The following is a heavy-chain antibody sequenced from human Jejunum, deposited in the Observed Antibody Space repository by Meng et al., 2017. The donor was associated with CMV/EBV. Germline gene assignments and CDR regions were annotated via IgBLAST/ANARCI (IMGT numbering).Heavy chain of an antibody. CDR3: TRRGSITGATSGFDY. D-gene: IGHD1-20*01. V-gene: IGHV3-74*01. J-gene: IGHJ4*02. CDR1: GFTFSNYW. CDR2: IRGDGIST. Sequence: GFTFSNYWMHWVRQAPGKGLVWVSRIRGDGISTTYADSVKGRFTISRDNAKNTLYLQMNSLRAEDTAVYYCTRRGSITGATSGFDYWGQGTLVTVSS.